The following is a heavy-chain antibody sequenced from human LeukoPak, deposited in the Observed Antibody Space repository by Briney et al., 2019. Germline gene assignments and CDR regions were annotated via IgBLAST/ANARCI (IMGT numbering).Heavy chain of an antibody. CDR1: GYTFTSYD. CDR3: ARDIARATLGGWFDP. Sequence: GASVKVSCKASGYTFTSYDTNWVRQATGQGLEWMGWMNPNSGNTAYAQKFQGRVIITRNTSISTAYMELNSLRSEDTAVYYCARDIARATLGGWFDPWGQGTLVTVSS. D-gene: IGHD3-16*01. J-gene: IGHJ5*02. V-gene: IGHV1-8*03. CDR2: MNPNSGNT.